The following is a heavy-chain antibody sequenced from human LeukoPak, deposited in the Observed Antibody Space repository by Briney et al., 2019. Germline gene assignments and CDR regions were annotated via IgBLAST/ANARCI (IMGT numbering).Heavy chain of an antibody. V-gene: IGHV3-30*04. CDR3: ARRSVAAIDY. Sequence: GRSLRLSCAASGFTFGSYAMHWVRQAPGRGLEWVAVISYDGSNKYYADSVKGRFTISRDNSKNTLYLQMNSLRAEDTAVYYCARRSVAAIDYWGQGTLVTVSS. D-gene: IGHD2-15*01. CDR1: GFTFGSYA. CDR2: ISYDGSNK. J-gene: IGHJ4*02.